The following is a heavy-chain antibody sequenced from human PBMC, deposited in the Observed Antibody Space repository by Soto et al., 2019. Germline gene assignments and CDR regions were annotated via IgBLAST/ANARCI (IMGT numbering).Heavy chain of an antibody. CDR1: GGSINGYY. CDR2: ICYTGST. V-gene: IGHV4-59*01. CDR3: AREVAAAGHFVY. J-gene: IGHJ4*02. D-gene: IGHD6-13*01. Sequence: SETLSLTCTVSGGSINGYYWNWIRQTPSGLEWIGYICYTGSTNYNPSLNSRVTMSVDTSKNQFSLKLSSVTAADTAVYFCAREVAAAGHFVYWGQGTLVTVSS.